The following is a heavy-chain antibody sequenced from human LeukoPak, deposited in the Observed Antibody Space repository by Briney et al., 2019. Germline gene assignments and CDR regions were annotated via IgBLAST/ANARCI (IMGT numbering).Heavy chain of an antibody. D-gene: IGHD5-18*01. Sequence: GGSLRLSCATSGFPLETNAMSWVRQAPGKGLEWVATIGNTETFYADSVTGRFTISRDNSKNTVNLQMNRLRVEDTAIYYCAKHWIQFNRVFDCFDSWGQGTLVTVSS. J-gene: IGHJ4*02. CDR3: AKHWIQFNRVFDCFDS. CDR2: IGNTET. V-gene: IGHV3-23*01. CDR1: GFPLETNA.